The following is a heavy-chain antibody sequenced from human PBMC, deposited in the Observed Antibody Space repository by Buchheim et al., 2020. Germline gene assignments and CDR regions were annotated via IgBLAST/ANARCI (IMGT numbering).Heavy chain of an antibody. CDR1: GFTFSSYA. CDR3: AKDPDSGYQYFDD. Sequence: EVQLLESGGGLVQPGGSLRLSCVTSGFTFSSYAMSWVRQAPGKGLEWVSDIGSSGGSTNYADSVKGRFTISRDNSKNILYLQMNRLRAEDTAVYYCAKDPDSGYQYFDDWGQGTL. V-gene: IGHV3-23*01. J-gene: IGHJ4*02. D-gene: IGHD3-22*01. CDR2: IGSSGGST.